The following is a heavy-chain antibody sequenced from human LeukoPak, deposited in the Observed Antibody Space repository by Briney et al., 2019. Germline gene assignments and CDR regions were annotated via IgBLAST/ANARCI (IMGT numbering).Heavy chain of an antibody. CDR1: GYTFTGYY. Sequence: VASVKLSCTASGYTFTGYYMHWVRQAPGQGLEWMGRINPNSGGTNYAQKFQGRVTMTRDTSISTAYMELSRLRSDDTAVYYCARWRGLPSAFDIWGQGTMVTVSS. CDR2: INPNSGGT. D-gene: IGHD3-3*01. J-gene: IGHJ3*02. CDR3: ARWRGLPSAFDI. V-gene: IGHV1-2*06.